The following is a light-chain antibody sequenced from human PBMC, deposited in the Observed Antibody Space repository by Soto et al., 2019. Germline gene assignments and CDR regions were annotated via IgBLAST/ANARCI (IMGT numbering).Light chain of an antibody. J-gene: IGKJ4*01. CDR2: DVS. CDR3: QQGYSIHALT. CDR1: QTISTY. V-gene: IGKV1-39*01. Sequence: DIQMTQSPSSLSASVGDRITISCRASQTISTYLHWYQHKPGRAPRLLISDVSTLQSGVPGRFRGSGSETECTLTITYVQPDDFATYYCQQGYSIHALTFGGGTKVELK.